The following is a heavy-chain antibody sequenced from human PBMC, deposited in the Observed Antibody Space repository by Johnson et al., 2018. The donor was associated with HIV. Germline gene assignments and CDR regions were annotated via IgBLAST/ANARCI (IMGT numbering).Heavy chain of an antibody. Sequence: VHLVESGGGLVQPGGSLRLSCAASGFTFSSYWMSWVRQAPGKGLEWVANIKQDGSNKYYADSVKGRFTISRDNSKNTLYLQMNSLRAEDTAVYYCAKDRGSYYFYAFDIWGQGTMVTVSS. CDR3: AKDRGSYYFYAFDI. CDR1: GFTFSSYW. V-gene: IGHV3-7*05. D-gene: IGHD1-26*01. CDR2: IKQDGSNK. J-gene: IGHJ3*02.